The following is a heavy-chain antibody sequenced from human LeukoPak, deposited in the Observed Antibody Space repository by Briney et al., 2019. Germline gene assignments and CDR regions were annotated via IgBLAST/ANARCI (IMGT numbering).Heavy chain of an antibody. J-gene: IGHJ4*02. CDR1: GFTFSSYH. CDR2: ITSSGSSI. CDR3: AKGNCGDSCNLTAFDY. V-gene: IGHV3-23*01. D-gene: IGHD2-21*02. Sequence: GGSLRLSCAASGFTFSSYHMSWVRQTPGKGLEWVSTITSSGSSIYSADSVKGRFTISRDNSKNTLDLQMNSLRAEDTALYYCAKGNCGDSCNLTAFDYWGQGTLVTVSS.